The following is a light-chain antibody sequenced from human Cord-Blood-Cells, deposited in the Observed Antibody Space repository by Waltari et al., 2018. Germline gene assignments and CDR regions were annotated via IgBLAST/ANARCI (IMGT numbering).Light chain of an antibody. Sequence: QAGLTQPPSVSKGLRQTATLTCTGNSNNVGNQGAAWLQQHQGHPPKLLSYRNNNRPSGISERLSASKAGNTASLTITGLTPEDDADYYCSAWDSSLSAWVFGGGTKLTVL. CDR2: RNN. J-gene: IGLJ3*02. CDR1: SNNVGNQG. V-gene: IGLV10-54*01. CDR3: SAWDSSLSAWV.